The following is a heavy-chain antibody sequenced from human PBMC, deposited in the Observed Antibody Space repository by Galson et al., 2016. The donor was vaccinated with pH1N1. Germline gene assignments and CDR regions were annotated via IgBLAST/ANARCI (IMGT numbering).Heavy chain of an antibody. Sequence: QSGAEVKKPGASVKVSCKTSGYSFTSYGISWVRQAPGQGLEWMGWINTDRGNTNYAQKFKGRVTMTTDKSTSKAYMELRSLRSDDTAIYYCATDIVSTTETDYWGQGTLLTVSS. J-gene: IGHJ4*02. CDR2: INTDRGNT. D-gene: IGHD5-12*01. CDR1: GYSFTSYG. V-gene: IGHV1-18*04. CDR3: ATDIVSTTETDY.